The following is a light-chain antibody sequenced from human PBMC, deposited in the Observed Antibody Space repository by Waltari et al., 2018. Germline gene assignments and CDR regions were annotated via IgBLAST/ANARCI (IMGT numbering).Light chain of an antibody. CDR1: TSNIGKNY. V-gene: IGLV1-51*01. J-gene: IGLJ3*02. Sequence: QSVLTQPPSVSAAPGQEVAITCSGSTSNIGKNYVAWYKLLPGTAPKLLIFDNCNRFSGLPDRFSGSKSGTSATLGITGLQTGDEADYYCGTWDSTLSGWVFGGGTRLTVL. CDR3: GTWDSTLSGWV. CDR2: DNC.